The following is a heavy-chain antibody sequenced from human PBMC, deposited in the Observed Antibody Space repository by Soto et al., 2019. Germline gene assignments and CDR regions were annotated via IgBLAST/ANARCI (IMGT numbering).Heavy chain of an antibody. CDR3: ATYCGGSSCGSSRAFDI. Sequence: EVQLLESGGGLVQPGGSLRLSCAASGFTFSSYAMSWVRQAPGKGLEWVSTFGTSCVTYYADSVKGRFTISRDNSKNTLYLQMNSLRAEATAVYYCATYCGGSSCGSSRAFDIWGQGTMVTVSS. V-gene: IGHV3-23*01. CDR1: GFTFSSYA. J-gene: IGHJ3*02. CDR2: FGTSCVT. D-gene: IGHD2-15*01.